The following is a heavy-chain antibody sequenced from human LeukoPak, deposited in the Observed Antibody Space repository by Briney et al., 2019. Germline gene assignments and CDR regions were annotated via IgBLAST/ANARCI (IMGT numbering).Heavy chain of an antibody. CDR1: GGSISSGGYS. J-gene: IGHJ4*02. Sequence: SETLSLTCAVSGGSISSGGYSWSWIRQPPGKGLEWIGYIYYSGSTYYNPSLKSRVTISVDTSKNQFSLKLSSVTAADTAVYYCARRRYYYGSGSYYSNANYFDYWGQGTLVTVSS. V-gene: IGHV4-30-4*07. D-gene: IGHD3-10*01. CDR3: ARRRYYYGSGSYYSNANYFDY. CDR2: IYYSGST.